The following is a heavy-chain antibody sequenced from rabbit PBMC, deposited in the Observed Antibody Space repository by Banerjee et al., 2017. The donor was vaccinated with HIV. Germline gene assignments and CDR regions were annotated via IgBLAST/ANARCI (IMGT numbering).Heavy chain of an antibody. D-gene: IGHD4-2*01. CDR1: GFSFSSGYY. CDR3: LRKMNAGARSNL. J-gene: IGHJ4*01. CDR2: IDGGSSGST. Sequence: QEQLEESGGGLVKPGASLTLTCTASGFSFSSGYYMYWVRQAPGKGLEWIACIDGGSSGSTLYASWVNGRFTISKTSSTTVTLQLTSLTAADTATYFCLRKMNAGARSNLWGQGTLVTVS. V-gene: IGHV1S45*01.